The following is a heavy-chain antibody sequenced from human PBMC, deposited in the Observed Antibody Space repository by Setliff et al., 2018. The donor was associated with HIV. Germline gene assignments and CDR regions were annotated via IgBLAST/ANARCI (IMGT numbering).Heavy chain of an antibody. Sequence: SETLSLTCTVSGGSLTGGAYYWSWIRQPAGKGLEWLGYIYTSGSTNYNPSLKSRVTISLDTSKNQFSLKLSSVTAADTAVYYCARDRGVQLWSYFDYWGQGTLVTVSS. D-gene: IGHD5-18*01. CDR3: ARDRGVQLWSYFDY. V-gene: IGHV4-61*10. CDR1: GGSLTGGAYY. J-gene: IGHJ4*02. CDR2: IYTSGST.